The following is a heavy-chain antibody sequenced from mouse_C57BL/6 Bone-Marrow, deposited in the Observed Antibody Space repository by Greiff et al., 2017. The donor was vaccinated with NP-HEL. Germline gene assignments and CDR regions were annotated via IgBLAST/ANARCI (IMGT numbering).Heavy chain of an antibody. CDR3: ARSWGKKGKGFDY. V-gene: IGHV1-80*01. CDR2: IYPGDGDT. Sequence: QVHVKQSGAELVKPGASVKISCKASGYAFSSYWMNWVKQRPGKGLEWIGQIYPGDGDTNYNGKFKGKATLTADKSSSTAYMQLSSLTSEDSAVYFCARSWGKKGKGFDYWGQGTTLTVSS. J-gene: IGHJ2*01. CDR1: GYAFSSYW.